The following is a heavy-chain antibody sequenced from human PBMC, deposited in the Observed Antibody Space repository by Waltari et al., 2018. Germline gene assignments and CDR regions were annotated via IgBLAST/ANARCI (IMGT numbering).Heavy chain of an antibody. CDR3: VRPGSTVTPRTFDI. J-gene: IGHJ3*02. Sequence: QLQLQESGPGLVKPSETLSLNCTSSGGSISSSYNWAWVRQPPGKGVEWVGAMYYTGGTYNNPSLEGRLTMSIDTSKNQFSLKLSYVTASDTAFYYCVRPGSTVTPRTFDIWGQGIKVTVSS. CDR2: MYYTGGT. V-gene: IGHV4-39*01. CDR1: GGSISSSYN. D-gene: IGHD4-17*01.